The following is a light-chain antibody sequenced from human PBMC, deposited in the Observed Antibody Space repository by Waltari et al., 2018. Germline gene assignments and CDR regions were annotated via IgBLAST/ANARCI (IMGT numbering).Light chain of an antibody. J-gene: IGLJ2*01. Sequence: QPVLTQSPSAPASLGASVKLTCTLSSGPSSYAITWHQQQQGKAPRYLMRLNSDGSHSKGDGIPDRFSGSSSGTERYLTISNLQSEDEADYYCQTWDTGIVLFGGGTRLTVL. V-gene: IGLV4-69*01. CDR2: LNSDGSH. CDR1: SGPSSYA. CDR3: QTWDTGIVL.